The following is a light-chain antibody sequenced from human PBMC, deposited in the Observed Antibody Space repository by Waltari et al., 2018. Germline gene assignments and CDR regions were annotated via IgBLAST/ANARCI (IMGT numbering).Light chain of an antibody. CDR1: GDKY. CDR2: QDT. V-gene: IGLV3-1*01. J-gene: IGLJ1*01. CDR3: QAWDSSTYV. Sequence: GDKYAYWYQQKPGQSPVRVIYQDTKRPSGIPERFSGSNSGNRATLTISGTQAMDEADYYCQAWDSSTYVFGTGTKVTVL.